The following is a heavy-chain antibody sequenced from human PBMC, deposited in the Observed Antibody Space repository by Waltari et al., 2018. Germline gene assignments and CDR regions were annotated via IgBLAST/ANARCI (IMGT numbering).Heavy chain of an antibody. Sequence: EVQVVESGGGLVQPGGSLRLSCEASGFTFSSYAMSWVRQAPGVGLEWVSGISGRGDNTYYTDSWKGRFTISRDNSKNTVYVQMNNLRAEDTAVYYCAKDLIPSYYDSSGGHAFDIWGQGTMVTVSS. CDR3: AKDLIPSYYDSSGGHAFDI. J-gene: IGHJ3*02. CDR2: ISGRGDNT. D-gene: IGHD3-22*01. CDR1: GFTFSSYA. V-gene: IGHV3-23*04.